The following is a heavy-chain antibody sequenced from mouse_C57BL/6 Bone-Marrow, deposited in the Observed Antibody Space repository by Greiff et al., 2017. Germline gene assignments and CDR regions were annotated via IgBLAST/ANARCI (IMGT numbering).Heavy chain of an antibody. D-gene: IGHD1-1*01. CDR1: GFNIKDDY. Sequence: EVQLQQSGAELVRPGASVKLSCTASGFNIKDDYMHWVKQRPEQGLEWIGWIDPENGDTEYASKFQGKATITADTSSNTAYLQLSSLTSEDTAVYYCTSFITTAELNVDYWGQGTTLTVSS. CDR2: IDPENGDT. V-gene: IGHV14-4*01. J-gene: IGHJ2*01. CDR3: TSFITTAELNVDY.